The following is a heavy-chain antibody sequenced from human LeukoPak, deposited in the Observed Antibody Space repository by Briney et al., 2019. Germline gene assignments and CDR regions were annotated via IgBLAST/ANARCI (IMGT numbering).Heavy chain of an antibody. V-gene: IGHV3-66*04. CDR3: ARPLGSKGFDY. CDR1: GFTFSDYY. D-gene: IGHD3-10*01. CDR2: IYSGGST. J-gene: IGHJ4*02. Sequence: QAGGSLRLSCAASGFTFSDYYMSWIRQAPGKGLEWVSVIYSGGSTYYADSVKGRFTISRDNSKNTLYLQMNSLRAEDTAVYYCARPLGSKGFDYWGQGTLVTVSS.